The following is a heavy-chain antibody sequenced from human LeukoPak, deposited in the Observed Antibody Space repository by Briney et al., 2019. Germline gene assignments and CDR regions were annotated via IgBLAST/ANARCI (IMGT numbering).Heavy chain of an antibody. D-gene: IGHD6-19*01. V-gene: IGHV3-21*01. Sequence: GGSLRLSCAASGFPFSSYSMSWVRQAPGKGLEWVSSISASSNYIYCADSVKGRFIISRDNAKNSLYLQMNSLRAEDSAMFYCARERGYSSGWSDYWGQGTLVTVSS. CDR2: ISASSNYI. CDR1: GFPFSSYS. J-gene: IGHJ4*02. CDR3: ARERGYSSGWSDY.